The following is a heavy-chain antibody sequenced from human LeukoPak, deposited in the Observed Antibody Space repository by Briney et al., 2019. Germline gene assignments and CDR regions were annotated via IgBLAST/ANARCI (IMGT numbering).Heavy chain of an antibody. CDR1: GGSISSGSYY. CDR3: ARQDDYGYSSGWDESFDY. V-gene: IGHV4-61*09. CDR2: IYRSGST. D-gene: IGHD6-19*01. J-gene: IGHJ4*02. Sequence: SETLSLTCTVSGGSISSGSYYWSWIRQPAGKRLEWIGHIYRSGSTNYNPSLKSRVTISVDTSKNQFSLKLSSVTAADTAVYYCARQDDYGYSSGWDESFDYWGQGTLVTVSS.